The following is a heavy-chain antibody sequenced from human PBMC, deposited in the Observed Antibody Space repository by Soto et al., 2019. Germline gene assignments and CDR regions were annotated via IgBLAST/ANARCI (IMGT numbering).Heavy chain of an antibody. Sequence: ASVKVSCKASGYTFTGYYMHWVRQAPGQGLEWMGWINPNSGGTNYAQKFQGWVTMTRDTSISTAYMELSRLRSDDTAVYYCARLPLGQQHYGMDVWGQGTTVTVSS. CDR3: ARLPLGQQHYGMDV. CDR1: GYTFTGYY. D-gene: IGHD6-13*01. J-gene: IGHJ6*02. V-gene: IGHV1-2*04. CDR2: INPNSGGT.